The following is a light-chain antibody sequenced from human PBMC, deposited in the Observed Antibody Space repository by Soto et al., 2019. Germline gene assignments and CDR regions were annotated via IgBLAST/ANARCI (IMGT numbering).Light chain of an antibody. CDR1: QSMSNY. CDR2: AAS. J-gene: IGKJ2*01. Sequence: DIQMIQSPSSLSASVGDRVTITCRASQSMSNYLNWYQHKPGKAPKVLIYAASTLQSGVPSRFSGRGSGTDFTLTISSLQPEDFATYHCQQSYSTPYTFGQGTKLEIK. CDR3: QQSYSTPYT. V-gene: IGKV1-39*01.